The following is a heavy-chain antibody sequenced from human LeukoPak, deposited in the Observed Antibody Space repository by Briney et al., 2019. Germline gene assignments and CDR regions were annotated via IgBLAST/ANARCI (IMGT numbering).Heavy chain of an antibody. J-gene: IGHJ6*03. CDR2: INDNGDTT. D-gene: IGHD3/OR15-3a*01. CDR3: AGLRRAYYYYMDV. Sequence: GGSLRLSCAASGFTFSTYSMSWVRQTPEKGLEWVSVINDNGDTTFYADSVRGRFTISRDNPKNTLYLQMNSLRAEDTAVYFCAGLRRAYYYYMDVWGKGTTVTVSS. CDR1: GFTFSTYS. V-gene: IGHV3-23*01.